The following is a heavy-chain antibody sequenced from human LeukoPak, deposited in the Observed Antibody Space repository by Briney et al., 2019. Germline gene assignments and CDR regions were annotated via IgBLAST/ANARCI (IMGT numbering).Heavy chain of an antibody. CDR1: GGSISSAGYH. J-gene: IGHJ5*02. V-gene: IGHV4-61*02. CDR3: ARGSIAVGVGFFDP. D-gene: IGHD6-19*01. Sequence: SETLSLTCTVSGGSISSAGYHWSWIRQPAGKGLEWIGRFYTSGSTNYNPSLKSRVTISADTSKNQLSLRLSSVTAADTAVYYCARGSIAVGVGFFDPWGQGTLDTVSS. CDR2: FYTSGST.